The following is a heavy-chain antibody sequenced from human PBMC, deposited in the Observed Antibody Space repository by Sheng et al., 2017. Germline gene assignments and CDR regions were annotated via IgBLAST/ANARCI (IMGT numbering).Heavy chain of an antibody. CDR3: ARSSRDAFDL. J-gene: IGHJ3*01. D-gene: IGHD6-13*01. CDR2: VNWNSATI. Sequence: EVQLVESGGGLVQPGRSLRLSCAASGFSFHSYAMHWVRQAPGKGLEWVSGVNWNSATIGYADSVEGRFTISRDNAKNSLYLHMNSLRVEDMALYYCARSSRDAFDLWGQGTMVTVSS. CDR1: GFSFHSYA. V-gene: IGHV3-9*03.